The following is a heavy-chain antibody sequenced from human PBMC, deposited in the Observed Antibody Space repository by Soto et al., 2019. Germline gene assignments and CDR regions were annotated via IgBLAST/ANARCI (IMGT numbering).Heavy chain of an antibody. CDR2: IYPGDSDT. CDR1: GYSFTSYW. D-gene: IGHD6-19*01. V-gene: IGHV5-51*01. CDR3: ARSSGWYDNYYYYGMDV. Sequence: GESLKISCKGSGYSFTSYWIGWVRQMPGKGLEWMGIIYPGDSDTRYSQSFQGQVTISADKSISTAYLQWSSLKASDTAMYYCARSSGWYDNYYYYGMDVWGQGTTVTVSS. J-gene: IGHJ6*02.